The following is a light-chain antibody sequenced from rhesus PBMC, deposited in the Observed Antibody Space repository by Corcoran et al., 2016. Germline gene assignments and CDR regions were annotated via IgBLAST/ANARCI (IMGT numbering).Light chain of an antibody. Sequence: DIQMTQSPSSLSASVGDTVTITCRASQGIYKYFAWYQQKPGKTPKPLIYYTSNLESGVPSRFSGSGSGTDFTLTISSLQAEDVAFYYCQQDKSYPRTFGQGTKVEIK. CDR3: QQDKSYPRT. V-gene: IGKV1S14*01. CDR1: QGIYKY. J-gene: IGKJ1*01. CDR2: YTS.